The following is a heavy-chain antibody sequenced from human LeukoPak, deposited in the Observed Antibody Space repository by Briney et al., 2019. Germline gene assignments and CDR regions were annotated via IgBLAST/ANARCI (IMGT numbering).Heavy chain of an antibody. D-gene: IGHD6-13*01. J-gene: IGHJ4*02. CDR2: ITSSGGTI. V-gene: IGHV3-48*03. CDR3: ARVHFSSSWYIDY. Sequence: GGSLRLSCAASGFTFSNFIMNWVRQAPGKGLEWVSYITSSGGTIYYADSVKGRFTISRDNARNSLYLQMNSLRGEDTAVYYCARVHFSSSWYIDYWGQGGLVTVSS. CDR1: GFTFSNFI.